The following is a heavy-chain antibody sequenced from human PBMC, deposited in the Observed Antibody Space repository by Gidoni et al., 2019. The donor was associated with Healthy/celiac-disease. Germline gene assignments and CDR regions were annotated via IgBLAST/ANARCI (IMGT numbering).Heavy chain of an antibody. CDR3: ARTGYYDRSGYYPYYFDY. Sequence: EVQLLASGVGLVKPGGSLRLSCAASGFTFSSYSMNWVRQATGKGLEWVSSISSSSSHIYYADSVKGRFTISRDNAKNSLYLQMNSLRAEDTAVYYCARTGYYDRSGYYPYYFDYWGQGTLVTVS. D-gene: IGHD3-22*01. CDR2: ISSSSSHI. V-gene: IGHV3-21*01. CDR1: GFTFSSYS. J-gene: IGHJ4*02.